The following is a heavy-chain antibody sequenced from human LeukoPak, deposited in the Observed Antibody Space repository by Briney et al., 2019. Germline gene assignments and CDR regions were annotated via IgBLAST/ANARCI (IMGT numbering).Heavy chain of an antibody. D-gene: IGHD6-13*01. CDR1: GYTFTGYY. CDR3: ARVGGIAAAKAFDI. Sequence: EASVKVSCKASGYTFTGYYMHWVRQAPGQGLEWMGWINPNSGGTNYAQKFQGRVTMTRDTSISTAYMELSRLRSDDTAVYYCARVGGIAAAKAFDIWGQGTMVTVSS. CDR2: INPNSGGT. J-gene: IGHJ3*02. V-gene: IGHV1-2*02.